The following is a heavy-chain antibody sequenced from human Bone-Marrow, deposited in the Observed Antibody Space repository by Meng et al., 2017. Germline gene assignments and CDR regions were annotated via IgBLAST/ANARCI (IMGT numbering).Heavy chain of an antibody. CDR1: GCPISSSSYY. CDR2: IYYSGST. V-gene: IGHV4-39*07. CDR3: ASDLSSRYGDRNYFDY. Sequence: SDTLSFTFTVPGCPISSSSYYGGWSRQPPGKGLEWIGRIYYSGSTYYNPSLKSRVTISVDTSKNQFSLKLSSVTAADTAVYYCASDLSSRYGDRNYFDYWGQGTLVTVSS. D-gene: IGHD4-17*01. J-gene: IGHJ4*02.